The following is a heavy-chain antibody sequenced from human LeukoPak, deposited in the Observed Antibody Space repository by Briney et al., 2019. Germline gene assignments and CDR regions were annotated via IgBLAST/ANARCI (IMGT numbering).Heavy chain of an antibody. CDR2: IYTSGST. V-gene: IGHV4-4*07. CDR1: GGSISSNNYY. D-gene: IGHD6-19*01. CDR3: ARDAPHGAVAPYYFDY. Sequence: SETLSLTCTVSGGSISSNNYYWSWIRQPAGKGLEWIGRIYTSGSTNYNPSLKSRVTMSVDTSKNQFSLKLSSVTAADTAVYYCARDAPHGAVAPYYFDYWGQGTLVTVSS. J-gene: IGHJ4*02.